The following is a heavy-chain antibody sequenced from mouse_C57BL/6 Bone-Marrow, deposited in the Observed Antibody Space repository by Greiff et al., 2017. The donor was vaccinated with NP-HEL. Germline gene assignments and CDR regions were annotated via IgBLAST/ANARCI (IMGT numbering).Heavy chain of an antibody. V-gene: IGHV1-74*01. Sequence: VQLQQPGAELVKPGASVKVSCKASGYTFTSYWMHWVKQRPGQGLEWIGRIHPSDSDTNYNQKFKGKATLTVDKSSSTAYMQLSSLTSEDSAVYYCAPLYDGYYSWFAYWGQGTLVTVSA. D-gene: IGHD2-3*01. J-gene: IGHJ3*01. CDR1: GYTFTSYW. CDR2: IHPSDSDT. CDR3: APLYDGYYSWFAY.